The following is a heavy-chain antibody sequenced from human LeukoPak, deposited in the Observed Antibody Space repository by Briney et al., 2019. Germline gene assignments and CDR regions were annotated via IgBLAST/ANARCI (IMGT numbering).Heavy chain of an antibody. CDR1: GFTFDDYA. D-gene: IGHD2-21*02. J-gene: IGHJ5*02. CDR3: AKDFQTEVDT. CDR2: ISWNSGSI. Sequence: GGSLRLSCAASGFTFDDYAMHWVRQAPGKGLEWVSGISWNSGSIGYADSVKGRLTISRDNAKNSLYMQMNSLRAEDTALYYCAKDFQTEVDTWGQRTLVTVSS. V-gene: IGHV3-9*01.